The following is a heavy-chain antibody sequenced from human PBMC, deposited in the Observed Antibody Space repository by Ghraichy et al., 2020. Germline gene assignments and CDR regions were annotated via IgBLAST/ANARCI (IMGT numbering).Heavy chain of an antibody. J-gene: IGHJ3*02. CDR1: GGSISSSSYY. V-gene: IGHV4-39*01. Sequence: SETLSLTCTVSGGSISSSSYYWGWIRQPPGKGLEWIGSIYYSGSTYYNPSLKSRVTISVDTSKNQFSLKLSSVTAADTAVYYCARQGYYYDSSGYYILDAFDIWGQGTMVTVSS. CDR3: ARQGYYYDSSGYYILDAFDI. CDR2: IYYSGST. D-gene: IGHD3-22*01.